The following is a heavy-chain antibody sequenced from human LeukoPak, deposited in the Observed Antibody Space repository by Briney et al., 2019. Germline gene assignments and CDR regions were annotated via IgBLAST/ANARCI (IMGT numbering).Heavy chain of an antibody. CDR1: GFTFDDYA. D-gene: IGHD4-17*01. Sequence: GGSLRLSCAASGFTFDDYAMHWVRQAPGKGLEWVSAISGSGTTYYADSVKGRFTISRDNSKNTVYLQMNSLRAEDTAVYYWAKNTYGDYGEYWGQGTLVTVSS. V-gene: IGHV3-23*01. CDR3: AKNTYGDYGEY. CDR2: ISGSGTT. J-gene: IGHJ4*02.